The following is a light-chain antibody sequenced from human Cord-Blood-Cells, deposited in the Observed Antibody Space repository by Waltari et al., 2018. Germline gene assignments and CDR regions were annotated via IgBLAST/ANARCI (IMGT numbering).Light chain of an antibody. CDR1: QSVLYSSNNKNY. Sequence: DIVMTQSPDSLAVSLGERATIHCKSRQSVLYSSNNKNYLAWYQQKPGQPPKLLIYWASTRESGVPDRFSGSGSGTDFTLTISSLQAEDVAVYYCQQYYSTPTFGQGTKVEIK. V-gene: IGKV4-1*01. J-gene: IGKJ1*01. CDR3: QQYYSTPT. CDR2: WAS.